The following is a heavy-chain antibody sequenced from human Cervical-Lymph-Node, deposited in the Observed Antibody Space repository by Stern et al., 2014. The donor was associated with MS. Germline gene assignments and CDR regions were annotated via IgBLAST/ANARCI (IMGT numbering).Heavy chain of an antibody. J-gene: IGHJ4*02. Sequence: QVQLVQSGSEVKKPGSSVKVSCKPSGDTFSSYALSWVRQAPGQGIEWVGGLIPFLGATRYGQKFQGRVTITPEESTGTAFMELSNLTSDDTAVYYCALRRSYYVYWGQGTLITVSS. CDR2: LIPFLGAT. CDR1: GDTFSSYA. CDR3: ALRRSYYVY. D-gene: IGHD4-11*01. V-gene: IGHV1-69*01.